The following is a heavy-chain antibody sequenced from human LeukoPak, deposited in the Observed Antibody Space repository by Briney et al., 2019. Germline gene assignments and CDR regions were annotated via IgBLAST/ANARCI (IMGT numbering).Heavy chain of an antibody. Sequence: ASVKVSCKASGYTFTSYAMHWVRQAPGQRLEWMGWINAGNGNTKYSQKFQGRVTITRDTSASTAYMELSSLRSEDTAVYYCARDRGYYDSSGYQRTNNWFDPWGQGTLVTVSS. CDR1: GYTFTSYA. J-gene: IGHJ5*02. CDR2: INAGNGNT. D-gene: IGHD3-22*01. CDR3: ARDRGYYDSSGYQRTNNWFDP. V-gene: IGHV1-3*01.